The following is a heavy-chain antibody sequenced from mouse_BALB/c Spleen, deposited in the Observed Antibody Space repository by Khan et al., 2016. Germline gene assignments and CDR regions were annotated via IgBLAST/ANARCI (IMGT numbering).Heavy chain of an antibody. CDR1: GFNIKDTY. CDR2: IDPANGNT. V-gene: IGHV14-3*02. D-gene: IGHD2-2*01. CDR3: AREDGNDEFAD. Sequence: VQLKQSGAELVKPGASVKLSCTASGFNIKDTYMHWVKQRPEQGLEWIGRIDPANGNTKSDPTFQGKATITADTSSNTAYLQLSSLTSEDTAVYYCAREDGNDEFADWGQGTLVTVSA. J-gene: IGHJ3*01.